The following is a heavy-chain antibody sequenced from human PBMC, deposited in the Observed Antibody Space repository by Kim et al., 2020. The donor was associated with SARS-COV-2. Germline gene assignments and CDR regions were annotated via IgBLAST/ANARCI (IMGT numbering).Heavy chain of an antibody. CDR3: ARGPRAITGQIYGMDV. Sequence: GGSLRLSCAASGVTVNNYWMYWVRQAPGKGLVWVSRINSDGSSKFYADSVKGRFTISRDNAKNTTSLQMNSLSVEDTALYYCARGPRAITGQIYGMDVWGQGTMVTVSS. CDR1: GVTVNNYW. CDR2: INSDGSSK. J-gene: IGHJ6*02. V-gene: IGHV3-74*01. D-gene: IGHD1-20*01.